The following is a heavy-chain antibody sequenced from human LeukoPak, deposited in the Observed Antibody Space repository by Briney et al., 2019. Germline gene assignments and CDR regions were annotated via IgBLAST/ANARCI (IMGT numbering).Heavy chain of an antibody. Sequence: PSETLSLTCTVSGGSISSYYWSWIRQPAGKELEWIGRIYTSGSTNYNPSLKSRVTMSVDTSKNRFSLKLSSVTAADTAVYYCARDSPRYCSGGSCYSYMSAFDIWGQGTMVTVSS. CDR1: GGSISSYY. V-gene: IGHV4-4*07. D-gene: IGHD2-15*01. CDR2: IYTSGST. J-gene: IGHJ3*02. CDR3: ARDSPRYCSGGSCYSYMSAFDI.